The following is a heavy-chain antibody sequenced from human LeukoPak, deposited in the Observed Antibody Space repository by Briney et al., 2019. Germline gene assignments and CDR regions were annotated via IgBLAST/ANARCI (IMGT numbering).Heavy chain of an antibody. Sequence: ASVKVSCKASGGTFSSYAISWVRQAPGQGLEWMGWMNPNSGNTGYAQKFQGRVTITRNTSISRAYMELSSLSSEDTAVYYCARSGIAARRGRYYYYYMDVWGKGTTVTVSS. J-gene: IGHJ6*03. D-gene: IGHD6-6*01. CDR1: GGTFSSYA. V-gene: IGHV1-8*03. CDR3: ARSGIAARRGRYYYYYMDV. CDR2: MNPNSGNT.